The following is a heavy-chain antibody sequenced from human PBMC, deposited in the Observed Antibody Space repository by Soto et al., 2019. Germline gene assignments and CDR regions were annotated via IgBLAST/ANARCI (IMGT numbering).Heavy chain of an antibody. Sequence: EVQLVESGGGLVKPGVSLRLSCAASGFTFTRYSMNWVRQAPGNGLELVSSISSTTNYIYYGDSMKGRFTISRDNAKNSLYLEMNSLTAEDTAVYYCAIESEDLTSTFDYWGQGTLVTV. V-gene: IGHV3-21*06. CDR1: GFTFTRYS. CDR2: ISSTTNYI. CDR3: AIESEDLTSTFDY. J-gene: IGHJ4*02.